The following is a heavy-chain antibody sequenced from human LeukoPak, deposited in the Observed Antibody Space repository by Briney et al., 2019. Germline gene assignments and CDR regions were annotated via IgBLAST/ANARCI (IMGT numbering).Heavy chain of an antibody. Sequence: GGSLRLSCAASGFTFSNAWMNWVRQAPGKGLEWVSSISSSSSYIYYADSVKGRFTISRDNAKNSLYLQMNSLRAEDTAVYYCAREEGDGYKYWGQGTLVTVSS. CDR1: GFTFSNAW. CDR3: AREEGDGYKY. V-gene: IGHV3-21*01. J-gene: IGHJ4*02. CDR2: ISSSSSYI. D-gene: IGHD5-24*01.